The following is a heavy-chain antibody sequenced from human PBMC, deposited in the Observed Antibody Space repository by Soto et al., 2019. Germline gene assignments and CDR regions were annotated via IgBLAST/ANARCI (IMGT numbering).Heavy chain of an antibody. CDR3: ARDNEAAGTGELYYYGMDV. V-gene: IGHV1-69*13. D-gene: IGHD6-13*01. J-gene: IGHJ6*02. Sequence: ASVKVSCKASGGTFSSYAISWVRQAPGQGLEWMGGIIPIFGTANYAQKFQGRVTITADESTSTAYMELSSLRSEDTAVYYCARDNEAAGTGELYYYGMDVWGQGTTVTVSS. CDR2: IIPIFGTA. CDR1: GGTFSSYA.